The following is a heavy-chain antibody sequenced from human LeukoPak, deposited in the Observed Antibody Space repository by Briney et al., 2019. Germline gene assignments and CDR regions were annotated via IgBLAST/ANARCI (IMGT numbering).Heavy chain of an antibody. D-gene: IGHD2/OR15-2a*01. J-gene: IGHJ6*03. CDR2: ILGGGDRT. CDR1: GFPFDNYA. V-gene: IGHV3-23*01. CDR3: AKTATLMGYYYYYMDV. Sequence: PGGSLRLSCVGSGFPFDNYALNWVRQAPGRGLEWVSSILGGGDRTSHADSVKGRFTISRDNSKNTLFLEMNRLTADDTAVYYCAKTATLMGYYYYYMDVWGKGTTVTVSS.